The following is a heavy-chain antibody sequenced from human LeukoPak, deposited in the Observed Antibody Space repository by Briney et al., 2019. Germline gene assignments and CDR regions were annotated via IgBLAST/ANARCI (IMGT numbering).Heavy chain of an antibody. CDR3: RRGSGRYY. CDR2: ISGSGGST. J-gene: IGHJ4*02. D-gene: IGHD3-10*01. Sequence: PGGSLRLSCAASGFTFSSYAMSWVRQAPGKGLEWVSSISGSGGSTYHADSVKGRLTISRDNSQNTLYLQMNSLRVEDTAVYYCRRGSGRYYWGQGTQVTVSS. V-gene: IGHV3-23*01. CDR1: GFTFSSYA.